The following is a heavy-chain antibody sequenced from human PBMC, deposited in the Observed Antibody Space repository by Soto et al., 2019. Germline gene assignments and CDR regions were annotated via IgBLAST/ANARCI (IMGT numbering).Heavy chain of an antibody. CDR2: ISSDGSNK. Sequence: QVQLVESGGGVVQPGRSLSLSCAASGFTFRNYVMHWVRQAPGKGLEWVAVISSDGSNKYYADSVKGRFIISRDNSKNTLYLQMNSLRIEDTAVYYCTKDRATHRNYWGQGTLVTVSS. CDR3: TKDRATHRNY. V-gene: IGHV3-30*18. J-gene: IGHJ4*02. CDR1: GFTFRNYV. D-gene: IGHD5-12*01.